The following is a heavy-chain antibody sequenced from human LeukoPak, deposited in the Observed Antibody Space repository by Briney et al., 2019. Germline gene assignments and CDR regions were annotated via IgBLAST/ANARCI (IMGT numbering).Heavy chain of an antibody. CDR1: GGSISSSSYY. CDR2: IYYSGST. J-gene: IGHJ4*02. CDR3: ARGRFYCSGGSCYSSRTNIFDY. D-gene: IGHD2-15*01. V-gene: IGHV4-39*01. Sequence: PSETLSLTCTVSGGSISSSSYYWGWIRQPPGTGLEWIGSIYYSGSTYYNPSLKSRVTISVDTSKNQFSLKLSSVTAADTAVYYCARGRFYCSGGSCYSSRTNIFDYWGQGTLVTVSS.